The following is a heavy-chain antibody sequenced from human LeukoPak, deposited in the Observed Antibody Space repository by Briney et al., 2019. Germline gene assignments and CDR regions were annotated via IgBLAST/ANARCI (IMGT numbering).Heavy chain of an antibody. CDR2: INPSGGGT. V-gene: IGHV1-46*01. D-gene: IGHD5-18*01. CDR3: AREPYSYGYGTFLFDY. Sequence: GASVKVSCKGSGYTFTSYYIHWVRQAPGQGLDWMGIINPSGGGTSYTQKFQGRVTMTRDMYTSTAYTELRRMRSDDTAVYYCAREPYSYGYGTFLFDYWGQGTLVTVSS. J-gene: IGHJ4*02. CDR1: GYTFTSYY.